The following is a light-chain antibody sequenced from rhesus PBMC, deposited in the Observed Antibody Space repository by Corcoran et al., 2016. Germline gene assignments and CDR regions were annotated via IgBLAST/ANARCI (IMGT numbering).Light chain of an antibody. Sequence: DIQMTQSPSSLSASVGDTVTITCRASQSISSWLDWYQQKPGKAPKLLIYKASSLQSGVPSRFSGSGSGTDFTLTISSLQPEDFATYYCQQHDNSPYSFGQGTKVEIK. CDR1: QSISSW. CDR2: KAS. V-gene: IGKV1-22*01. CDR3: QQHDNSPYS. J-gene: IGKJ2*01.